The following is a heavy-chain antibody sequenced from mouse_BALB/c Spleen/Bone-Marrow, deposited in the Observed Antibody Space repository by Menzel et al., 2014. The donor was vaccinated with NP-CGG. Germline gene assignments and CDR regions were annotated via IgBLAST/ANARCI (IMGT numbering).Heavy chain of an antibody. D-gene: IGHD3-2*01. CDR3: TRNGPDSSGYPAWFAY. V-gene: IGHV1S81*02. CDR2: INPSNGGT. Sequence: QVQLQQSGAELVKPGASVELSCKASGYTFTIYYMFWVKQRPGQGLEWIGEINPSNGGTNFNEKFKSKATLTVDKSSSTAYMQLSSLTSEDSAVYYCTRNGPDSSGYPAWFAYWGQGTLVTVSA. J-gene: IGHJ3*01. CDR1: GYTFTIYY.